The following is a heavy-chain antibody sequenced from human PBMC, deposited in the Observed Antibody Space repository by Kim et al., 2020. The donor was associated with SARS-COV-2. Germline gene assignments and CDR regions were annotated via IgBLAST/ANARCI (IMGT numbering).Heavy chain of an antibody. CDR1: GFTFSSYA. CDR2: ISYDGSNK. V-gene: IGHV3-30-3*01. J-gene: IGHJ6*02. CDR3: ARDPNANYYYYYGMDV. Sequence: GGSLRLSCAASGFTFSSYAMHWVRQAPGKGLEWVAVISYDGSNKYYADSVKGRFTISRDNSKNTLYLQMNSLRAEDTAVYYCARDPNANYYYYYGMDVWGQGTTVTVSS.